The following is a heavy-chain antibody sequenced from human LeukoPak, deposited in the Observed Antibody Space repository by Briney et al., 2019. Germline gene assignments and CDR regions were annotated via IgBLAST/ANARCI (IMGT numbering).Heavy chain of an antibody. D-gene: IGHD2-2*01. J-gene: IGHJ4*02. CDR2: IIPIFGIA. CDR3: ARPRYCSSTSCSFDY. CDR1: GGTFSSYA. V-gene: IGHV1-69*04. Sequence: ASVKVSCKASGGTFSSYAISWVRQAPGQGLEWMGRIIPIFGIANYAQKFQGRVPLTADKSTSTAYMELSSLRSEDTAVYYCARPRYCSSTSCSFDYWGQGTLVTVSS.